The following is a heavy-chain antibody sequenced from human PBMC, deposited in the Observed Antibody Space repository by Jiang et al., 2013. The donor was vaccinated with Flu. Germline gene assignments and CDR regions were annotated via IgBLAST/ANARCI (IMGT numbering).Heavy chain of an antibody. CDR3: ARDPGAGGRYFDY. D-gene: IGHD2-15*01. CDR1: GFTVSNNY. J-gene: IGHJ4*02. Sequence: VQLLESGGGLIQPGGSLRLSCAASGFTVSNNYMSWVRQAPGKGLEWVSVIYSGGTTYYADSVKGRFTISRDNSRNTLYLQMNSLRAEDTAVYYCARDPGAGGRYFDYWGQGTLVTVSS. V-gene: IGHV3-53*01. CDR2: IYSGGTT.